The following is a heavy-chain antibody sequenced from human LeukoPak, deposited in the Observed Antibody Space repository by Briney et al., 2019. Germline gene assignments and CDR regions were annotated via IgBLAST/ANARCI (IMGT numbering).Heavy chain of an antibody. CDR2: ISRSGSTI. CDR1: GFTFTFYS. Sequence: PGGSLRLSCAASGFTFTFYSMNWVRQAPGKGLEWVSYISRSGSTIYYADSVKGRFTFSRDNAKNSLYLQMNSLRAEDTAVYYCARDLEDSAVSTPTSFDYWGQGTLVTVSS. J-gene: IGHJ4*02. V-gene: IGHV3-48*01. CDR3: ARDLEDSAVSTPTSFDY. D-gene: IGHD4-11*01.